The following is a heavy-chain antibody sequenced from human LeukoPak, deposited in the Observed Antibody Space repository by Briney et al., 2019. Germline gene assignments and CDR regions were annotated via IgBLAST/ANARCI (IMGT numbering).Heavy chain of an antibody. CDR3: ARDYRRWSEY. CDR1: GFIFSSYS. V-gene: IGHV3-21*01. J-gene: IGHJ4*02. D-gene: IGHD2-15*01. Sequence: SGGYLRLSCAASGFIFSSYSMNWVRQAPGKGLEWVSSISSDSNYICYADSVKGRFTISRDNAKNSLYLQMNSLRAEDTAVYYCARDYRRWSEYWGQGTLVTVSS. CDR2: ISSDSNYI.